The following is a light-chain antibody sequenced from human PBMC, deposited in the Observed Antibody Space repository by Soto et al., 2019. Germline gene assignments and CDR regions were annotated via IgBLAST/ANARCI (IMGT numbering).Light chain of an antibody. CDR1: SSDVGGYKY. Sequence: QSALTQPPSASGSPGQSVTISCTGNSSDVGGYKYVSCYQQHPGKAPKLTIFEVNKRPSGVPDRFSGSKSGNTTSLTVSGLQAEDEADYDCSSYSGINSLGVFGTGTKVTVL. J-gene: IGLJ1*01. CDR3: SSYSGINSLGV. CDR2: EVN. V-gene: IGLV2-8*01.